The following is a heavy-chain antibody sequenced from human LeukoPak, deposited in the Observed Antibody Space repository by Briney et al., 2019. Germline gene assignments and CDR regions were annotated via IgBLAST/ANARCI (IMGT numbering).Heavy chain of an antibody. V-gene: IGHV4-61*02. J-gene: IGHJ1*01. D-gene: IGHD3-16*01. CDR2: IYSSGST. Sequence: PSQTLSLTCTVSSGSVTSGTYYWSWIRQPAGKGLEWIGRIYSSGSTNYNPSLKSRITISLDASKNQFSLKLSSVTAADTAVYYCAKYAYYPEYFQNWGQGTPVIVSS. CDR3: AKYAYYPEYFQN. CDR1: SGSVTSGTYY.